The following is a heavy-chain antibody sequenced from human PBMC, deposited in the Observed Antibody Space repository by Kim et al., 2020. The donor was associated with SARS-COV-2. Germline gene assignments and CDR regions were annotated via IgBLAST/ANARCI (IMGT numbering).Heavy chain of an antibody. CDR1: GFTFSSYE. V-gene: IGHV3-48*03. CDR2: ISSSGSTI. J-gene: IGHJ2*01. Sequence: GGSLRLSCAASGFTFSSYEMNWVRQAPGKGLEWVSYISSSGSTIYYADSVKGRFTISRDNAKNSLYLQMNSLRAEDTAVYYCARVQERRDWYFDLWGRGTLVTVSS. D-gene: IGHD6-25*01. CDR3: ARVQERRDWYFDL.